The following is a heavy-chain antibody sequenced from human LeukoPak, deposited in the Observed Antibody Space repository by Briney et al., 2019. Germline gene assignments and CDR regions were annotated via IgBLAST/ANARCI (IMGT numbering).Heavy chain of an antibody. CDR3: ANSGSYDYFDY. J-gene: IGHJ4*02. D-gene: IGHD1-26*01. V-gene: IGHV4-39*01. CDR2: IYYSGST. Sequence: PSDTLSLTCTVSGGSLSSSSYYWGWIRQPPGKGLEWIGSIYYSGSTYYNPSLKSRVTISVDTSKNQFSLKLSSVTAADTAVYYCANSGSYDYFDYWGQGTLVTVSS. CDR1: GGSLSSSSYY.